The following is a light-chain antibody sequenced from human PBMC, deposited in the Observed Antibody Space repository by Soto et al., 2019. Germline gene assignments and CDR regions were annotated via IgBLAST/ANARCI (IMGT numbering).Light chain of an antibody. CDR2: DVF. CDR3: QHYQGGHPIA. J-gene: IGKJ5*01. Sequence: EIVLTQSPDTLSLSPGESATLSCRASQSVSARLAWYKHKPGQPPRLLISDVFNRASGVAERFSGSGSETDFTLIIRRLEPEDSALYYCQHYQGGHPIAFGQETRLEI. V-gene: IGKV3-20*01. CDR1: QSVSAR.